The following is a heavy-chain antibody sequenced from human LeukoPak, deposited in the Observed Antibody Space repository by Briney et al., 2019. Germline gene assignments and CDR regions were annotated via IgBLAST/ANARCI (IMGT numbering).Heavy chain of an antibody. J-gene: IGHJ3*02. D-gene: IGHD6-19*01. CDR2: MYYGGST. Sequence: SETLSLTCTVSGGSISSSSYYWVWIRQPPGKGLEWIGSMYYGGSTYYNPSLESRVTISIDTSKNQFSLKLSSVTAADTAVYYCARDYGYSSGWYEPQRAFDIWGQGTMVTVSS. CDR1: GGSISSSSYY. CDR3: ARDYGYSSGWYEPQRAFDI. V-gene: IGHV4-39*07.